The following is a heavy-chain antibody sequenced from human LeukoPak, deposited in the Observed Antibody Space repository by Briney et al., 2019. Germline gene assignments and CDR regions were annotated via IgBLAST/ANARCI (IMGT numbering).Heavy chain of an antibody. J-gene: IGHJ3*02. CDR1: GGSISSGGYS. V-gene: IGHV4-30-2*01. CDR2: IYHSGST. D-gene: IGHD2-2*01. CDR3: AGVGYCSSTSCFDAFDI. Sequence: SETLSLTCAVSGGSISSGGYSWSWIRQPPGRGLEWIGYIYHSGSTYYNPSLKSRVTISVDRSKNQFSLKLSSVTAADTAVYYCAGVGYCSSTSCFDAFDIWGQGTMVTVPS.